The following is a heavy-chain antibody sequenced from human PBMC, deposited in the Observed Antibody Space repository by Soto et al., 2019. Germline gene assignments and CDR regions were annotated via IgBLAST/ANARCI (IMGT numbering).Heavy chain of an antibody. D-gene: IGHD3-3*02. V-gene: IGHV1-2*02. J-gene: IGHJ6*01. Sequence: ASVKVSCKPSGFTFTGFYLHWVRQAPGQGLEWMGWIKPNTDDTGYAQKFQGRVTLTWDTSSSAGYMDLSRLRSDDTAVYYCASSPYPLDGDAQRYYYGMDLYRVGTTVSVS. CDR3: ASSPYPLDGDAQRYYYGMDL. CDR1: GFTFTGFY. CDR2: IKPNTDDT.